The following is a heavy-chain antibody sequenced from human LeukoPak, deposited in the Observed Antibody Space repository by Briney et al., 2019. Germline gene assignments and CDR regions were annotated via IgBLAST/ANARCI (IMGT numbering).Heavy chain of an antibody. CDR3: ARGPTYTSGYRFDY. D-gene: IGHD3-22*01. V-gene: IGHV7-4-1*02. CDR2: INTNTGNP. J-gene: IGHJ4*02. Sequence: GASVKVSCKASGYSFTNYAMNWVRQAPGQGLEWMGWINTNTGNPTYAQGFTGRCAFSLDTSVSTTYLQISSLEAEDTAVYYCARGPTYTSGYRFDYWGQGTLVTVSS. CDR1: GYSFTNYA.